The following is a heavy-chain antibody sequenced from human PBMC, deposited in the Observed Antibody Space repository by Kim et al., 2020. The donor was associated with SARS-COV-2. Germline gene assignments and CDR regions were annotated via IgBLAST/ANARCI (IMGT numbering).Heavy chain of an antibody. CDR1: GGSISSGDYY. CDR2: IYYSGST. CDR3: ARRDPLSGYFDY. J-gene: IGHJ4*02. Sequence: SETLSLTCTVSGGSISSGDYYWSWIRQPPGKGLEWIGYIYYSGSTYYNPSLKSRVTISVDTSKNQFSLKLSSVTAADTAVYYCARRDPLSGYFDYWGQGTLVTVSS. V-gene: IGHV4-30-4*01.